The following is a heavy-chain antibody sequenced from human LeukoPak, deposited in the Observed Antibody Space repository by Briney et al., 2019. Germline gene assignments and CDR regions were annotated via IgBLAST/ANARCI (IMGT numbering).Heavy chain of an antibody. V-gene: IGHV4-59*01. CDR3: ARGQGDYDFWSGYPYYYYYYMDV. J-gene: IGHJ6*03. Sequence: SETLSLTCTVSGGSISSYYWSWLRQPPGEGLEWIGYIYYSGSTNYNPSLKSRVTISVDTSKNQFSLKLSSVTAADTAVYYCARGQGDYDFWSGYPYYYYYYMDVWGKGTTVTVSS. CDR2: IYYSGST. CDR1: GGSISSYY. D-gene: IGHD3-3*01.